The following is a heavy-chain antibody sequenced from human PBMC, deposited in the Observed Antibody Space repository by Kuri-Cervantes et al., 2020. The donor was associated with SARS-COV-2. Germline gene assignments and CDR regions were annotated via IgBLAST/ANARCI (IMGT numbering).Heavy chain of an antibody. V-gene: IGHV3-74*01. D-gene: IGHD3-16*01. CDR3: AREGDLTGLFDY. J-gene: IGHJ4*02. CDR2: INSDGSST. CDR1: GFTFSSYW. Sequence: LSLTCAASGFTFSSYWMHWVRQAPGKGLVWVSRINSDGSSTSYADSVKGRFTISRDNAKNTLYLQMNSLRAEDTAVYYCAREGDLTGLFDYWGQGTLVTVSS.